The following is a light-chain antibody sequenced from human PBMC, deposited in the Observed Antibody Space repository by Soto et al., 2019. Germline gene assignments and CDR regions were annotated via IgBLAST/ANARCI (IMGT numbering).Light chain of an antibody. V-gene: IGLV1-40*01. CDR3: QSYDSSLRGVV. CDR1: SSNIGAGYA. CDR2: DNN. J-gene: IGLJ2*01. Sequence: QSVLTQPPSVSGAPGQRVTISCTGSSSNIGAGYAVQWYQQLPGTAPKLLIYDNNSRPSGVPDRFSGSKSGTSASLAITGLQAEDEAAYYCQSYDSSLRGVVFGGGTKLTVL.